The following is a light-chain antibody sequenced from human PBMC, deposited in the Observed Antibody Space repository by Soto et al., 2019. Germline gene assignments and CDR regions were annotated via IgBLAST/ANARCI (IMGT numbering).Light chain of an antibody. V-gene: IGLV2-14*03. J-gene: IGLJ2*01. Sequence: QSVLAQPASVSGSPGQSITISCTGTRSDIGRYNYVSWYQQHPGKVPRLLIYEVSYRPSGVSARFSGSKSGSTAPLTISGLQAEDEADYYCSSYSTTSSPHVLFGGGTQLTVL. CDR2: EVS. CDR3: SSYSTTSSPHVL. CDR1: RSDIGRYNY.